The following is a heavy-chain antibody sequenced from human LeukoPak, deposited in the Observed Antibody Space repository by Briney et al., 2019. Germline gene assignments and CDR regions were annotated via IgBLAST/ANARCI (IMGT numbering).Heavy chain of an antibody. CDR1: GFTFSNYA. CDR3: ARVARLSDYYDSSGYSRGGYFDY. V-gene: IGHV3-30-3*01. D-gene: IGHD3-22*01. CDR2: ISSGGSNE. Sequence: PGGSLRLSCAASGFTFSNYAMQWVRQAPGKGLEWVTVISSGGSNEYYADSVKGRFTISRGNSKNTLYLQMNSLRAEDTAVYYCARVARLSDYYDSSGYSRGGYFDYWGQRTLVTVSS. J-gene: IGHJ4*02.